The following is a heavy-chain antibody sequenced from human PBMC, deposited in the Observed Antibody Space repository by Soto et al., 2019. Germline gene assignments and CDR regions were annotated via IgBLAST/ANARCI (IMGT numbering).Heavy chain of an antibody. CDR3: ARGPPDALQDWYFDL. V-gene: IGHV4-30-2*01. D-gene: IGHD2-15*01. J-gene: IGHJ2*01. CDR2: IYHRGST. CDR1: GGSISSGGYS. Sequence: QLQLQESGSGLVKPSQTLSLTCAVSGGSISSGGYSLSWIRQPPGKGLEWIGYIYHRGSTYYNPSLKSRVTISVDRSKNQFSLKLSSVTAADTAVYYCARGPPDALQDWYFDLWGRGTLVTVSS.